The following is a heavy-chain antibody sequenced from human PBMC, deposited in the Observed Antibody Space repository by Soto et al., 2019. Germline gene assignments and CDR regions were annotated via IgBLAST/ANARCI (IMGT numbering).Heavy chain of an antibody. CDR2: ISWNSGSI. CDR1: GFTFDDYA. Sequence: EVQLVESGGGLVQPGRSLRLSCAASGFTFDDYAMHWVRQAPGKGLEWVSGISWNSGSIGYADSVKGRFTISRDNAKNSLYLQMNSLRAEDTALYYCAKEDYSSSEPNLSGGGAFDYWGQGTLVTVSS. CDR3: AKEDYSSSEPNLSGGGAFDY. D-gene: IGHD6-6*01. J-gene: IGHJ4*02. V-gene: IGHV3-9*01.